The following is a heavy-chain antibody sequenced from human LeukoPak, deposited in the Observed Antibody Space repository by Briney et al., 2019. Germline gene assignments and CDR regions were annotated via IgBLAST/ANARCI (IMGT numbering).Heavy chain of an antibody. CDR3: SREISCWAVVTALTSAIYYFDY. CDR2: INHSGST. J-gene: IGHJ4*02. CDR1: GGSFSGYY. V-gene: IGHV4-34*01. Sequence: SETLSLTCAVYGGSFSGYYWSWIRQPPGKGLEWIGEINHSGSTNYNPYLKSRVTISVDTSKKPFSLKLRSVTARHTAVYYCSREISCWAVVTALTSAIYYFDYWGQGTLVTVSS. D-gene: IGHD4-23*01.